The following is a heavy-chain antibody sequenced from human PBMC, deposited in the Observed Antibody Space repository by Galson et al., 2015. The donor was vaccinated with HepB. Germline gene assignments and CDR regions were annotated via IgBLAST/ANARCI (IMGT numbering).Heavy chain of an antibody. CDR3: ARGDVVLYGMDV. CDR2: ISYTGSI. Sequence: ETLSLTCNVSGSSVSSFYWNWIRQPPGKGLEWLASISYTGSINYNPSLKGRVTISVDTSKNQFSLRLSSVTAADTAVYYCARGDVVLYGMDVWGQGTTVTVSS. V-gene: IGHV4-59*02. CDR1: GSSVSSFY. J-gene: IGHJ6*02. D-gene: IGHD5-24*01.